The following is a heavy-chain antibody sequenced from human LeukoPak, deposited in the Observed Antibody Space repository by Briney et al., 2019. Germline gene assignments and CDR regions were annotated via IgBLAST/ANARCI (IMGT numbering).Heavy chain of an antibody. CDR2: ISSSSSYI. D-gene: IGHD1-26*01. Sequence: PGGSLRLSCAASGFTFSNYAMSWVRQAPGKGLEWVSSISSSSSYIYYADSVKGRFTISRDNAKNSLYLQMNSLRAEDTAVYYCARDLYELLGDYFDYWGQGTLVTVSS. CDR3: ARDLYELLGDYFDY. CDR1: GFTFSNYA. J-gene: IGHJ4*02. V-gene: IGHV3-21*01.